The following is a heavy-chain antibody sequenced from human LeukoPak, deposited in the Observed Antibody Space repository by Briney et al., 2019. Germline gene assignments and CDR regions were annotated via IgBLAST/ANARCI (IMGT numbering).Heavy chain of an antibody. V-gene: IGHV3-23*01. Sequence: GGSLRLSCAASGFTFSSYAMSWVRQAPGKGLEWVSAISGSGGSTYYADSEKARFTIYRDNSKNTLYLQMNSLRAEDTAVYYCAKDLRSSSWYCYFDYWGQGTLVTVSS. CDR3: AKDLRSSSWYCYFDY. CDR2: ISGSGGST. J-gene: IGHJ4*02. D-gene: IGHD6-13*01. CDR1: GFTFSSYA.